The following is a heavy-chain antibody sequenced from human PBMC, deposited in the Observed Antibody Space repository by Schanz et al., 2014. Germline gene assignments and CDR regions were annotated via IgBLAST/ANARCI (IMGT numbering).Heavy chain of an antibody. V-gene: IGHV4-30-4*07. CDR3: YGMDV. CDR2: IFFRGST. J-gene: IGHJ6*02. Sequence: QVQLQESGPGLVKPSQTLSLTCAVSGGSISSGGYSWSWIRQPPGKGLEWIGYIFFRGSTYYNPSLKSRVTKSIDPSKNQFSLRLPAVTAADTAVYYCYGMDVWGQGTTVTVSS. CDR1: GGSISSGGYS.